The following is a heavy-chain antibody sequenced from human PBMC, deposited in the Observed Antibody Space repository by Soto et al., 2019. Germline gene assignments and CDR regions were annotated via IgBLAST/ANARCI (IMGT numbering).Heavy chain of an antibody. D-gene: IGHD5-18*01. CDR3: AYTAGDAFDI. J-gene: IGHJ3*02. Sequence: SETLSLTCTVSGGSISSGGYYWSWIRQHPGKGLEWIGYIYYTGSTYYNPSLKSRVTISVDTSKNQFSLNLSSVTAVDTAVYYCAYTAGDAFDIWGQGTMVTVSS. CDR1: GGSISSGGYY. CDR2: IYYTGST. V-gene: IGHV4-61*08.